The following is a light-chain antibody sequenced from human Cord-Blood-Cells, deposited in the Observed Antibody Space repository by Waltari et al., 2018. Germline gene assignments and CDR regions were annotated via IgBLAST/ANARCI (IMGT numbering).Light chain of an antibody. J-gene: IGKJ4*02. CDR2: DAS. Sequence: EIVLTQSPATLSLSPGERATLSCRASQSVSSYLAWYQQKPGQAPRLLIYDASNRATGIPARFSGSVSGTDFTLTISSLEPEDFAVYYCQQRSDCPTLPLGGGTKVDIK. V-gene: IGKV3-11*01. CDR1: QSVSSY. CDR3: QQRSDCPTLP.